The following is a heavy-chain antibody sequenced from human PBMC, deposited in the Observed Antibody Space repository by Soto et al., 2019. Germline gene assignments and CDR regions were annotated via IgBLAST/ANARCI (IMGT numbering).Heavy chain of an antibody. J-gene: IGHJ6*02. CDR2: INPSDEST. CDR1: GYTFTTYF. Sequence: QVQLVQSGAEVKKPGASMKISCKASGYTFTTYFIHWMRQAPGQELEWMGIINPSDESTNYAQKFQGRVTLTRDKSTTTVNMELTGLRSDDTAVYSCARAADIVMVAALENYYYGMDVWGQGTTVTVSS. V-gene: IGHV1-46*01. D-gene: IGHD2-21*02. CDR3: ARAADIVMVAALENYYYGMDV.